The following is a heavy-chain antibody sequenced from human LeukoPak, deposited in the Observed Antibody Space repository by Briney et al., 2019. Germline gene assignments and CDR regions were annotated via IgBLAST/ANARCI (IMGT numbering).Heavy chain of an antibody. CDR1: GGSISSYY. D-gene: IGHD3-22*01. Sequence: SETLSLTCTVSGGSISSYYWSWIRQPAGKGLEWIGRIHTSGSTNYNPSLKSRVTMSVDTSKNQFSLRLSSVTAAATAVYYCARSQYYYDSSGGLDYWGQGTLVTVSS. J-gene: IGHJ4*02. CDR3: ARSQYYYDSSGGLDY. V-gene: IGHV4-4*07. CDR2: IHTSGST.